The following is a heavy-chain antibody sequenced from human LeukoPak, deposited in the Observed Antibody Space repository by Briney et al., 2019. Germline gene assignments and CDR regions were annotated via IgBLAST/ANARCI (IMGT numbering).Heavy chain of an antibody. Sequence: TSETLSFTGTVSGGSITSYHWSWIRQPPGKGLDLIGYISSSGNTNYNPSLNSRVAISVDASMNHFSLKLSSVTAADTAMYYCARVLGSSDYLEVFDSWGQGTLVTVSS. D-gene: IGHD3-22*01. V-gene: IGHV4-59*01. CDR3: ARVLGSSDYLEVFDS. CDR2: ISSSGNT. CDR1: GGSITSYH. J-gene: IGHJ4*02.